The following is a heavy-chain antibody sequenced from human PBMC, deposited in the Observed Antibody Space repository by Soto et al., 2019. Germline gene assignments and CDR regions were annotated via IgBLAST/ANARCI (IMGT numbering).Heavy chain of an antibody. CDR1: GGTFSRYA. V-gene: IGHV1-69*13. Sequence: ASVKVSCKASGGTFSRYAISWVRQAPGQGLEWMGGITPIFGTANYAQKFQGRVTITADESTSTAYMELSSLRSEDTAVYYCASPGIAAAGTNWFDPWGQGTLVTVSS. J-gene: IGHJ5*02. D-gene: IGHD6-13*01. CDR2: ITPIFGTA. CDR3: ASPGIAAAGTNWFDP.